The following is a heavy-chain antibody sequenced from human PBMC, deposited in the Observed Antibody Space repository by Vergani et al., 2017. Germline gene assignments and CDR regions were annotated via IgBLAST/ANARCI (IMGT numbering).Heavy chain of an antibody. CDR3: ARAGNIVVVVAATNAAFDI. CDR1: GFTFSSYE. Sequence: EVQLVESGGGLVKPGGSLRLSCAASGFTFSSYEMNWVRQAPGKGLEWVSYISSSGSTIYYADSVKGRFTISRDNAKNSLYLQMNSLRAEDTAVYYCARAGNIVVVVAATNAAFDIWGQGTMVTVSS. CDR2: ISSSGSTI. J-gene: IGHJ3*02. V-gene: IGHV3-48*03. D-gene: IGHD2-15*01.